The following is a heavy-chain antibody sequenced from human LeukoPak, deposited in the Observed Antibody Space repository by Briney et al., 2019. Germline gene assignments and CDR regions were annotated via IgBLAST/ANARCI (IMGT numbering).Heavy chain of an antibody. CDR2: IYYSGST. V-gene: IGHV4-39*07. CDR3: ARDDPDRLQSEGMDV. D-gene: IGHD4-11*01. CDR1: GGSISSSSYY. J-gene: IGHJ6*02. Sequence: SETLSLTCTVSGGSISSSSYYWGWIRQPPGKGLEWIGSIYYSGSTYYNPSLKSRVTISVDTSKNQFSLKLSSVAAADTAVYYCARDDPDRLQSEGMDVWGQGTTVIVSS.